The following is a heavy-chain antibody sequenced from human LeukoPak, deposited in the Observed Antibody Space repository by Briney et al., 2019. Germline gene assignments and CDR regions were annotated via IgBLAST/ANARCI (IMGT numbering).Heavy chain of an antibody. CDR1: GYTFTNYA. D-gene: IGHD3-10*01. CDR2: ISAYNGDT. CDR3: IKGFEY. Sequence: GASVKVSCKASGYTFTNYAFTWVRQAPGQGLEWMGWISAYNGDTNYAQILQGRVTLTADTSTNTAYVELRSLRSDDTAVYYCIKGFEYWGQGTLVTVSS. J-gene: IGHJ4*02. V-gene: IGHV1-18*01.